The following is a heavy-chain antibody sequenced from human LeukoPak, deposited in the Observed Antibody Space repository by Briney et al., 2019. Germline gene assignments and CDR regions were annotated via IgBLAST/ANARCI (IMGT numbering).Heavy chain of an antibody. J-gene: IGHJ5*02. Sequence: GGSLRLSCAASGFTFSSYGMHWVRQAPGKGLEWVAFIRYDGSNKYYADSVKGRFTISRDNSKNTLYLQMNSLRAEDTAVYYCAKDTVDYGNWFDPWGQGTLVTVSS. V-gene: IGHV3-30*02. D-gene: IGHD4-17*01. CDR3: AKDTVDYGNWFDP. CDR1: GFTFSSYG. CDR2: IRYDGSNK.